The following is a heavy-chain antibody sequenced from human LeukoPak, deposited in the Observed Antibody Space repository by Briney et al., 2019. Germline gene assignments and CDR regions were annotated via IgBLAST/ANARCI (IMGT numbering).Heavy chain of an antibody. Sequence: ASVKVSCKASGYTFTSYGISWVRQATGQGLEWMGWMNPNSGNTGYAQKFQGRVTMTRNTSISTAYMELSSLRSEDTAVYYCARGISGDSSGYVYFQHWGQGTLVTVSS. CDR1: GYTFTSYG. J-gene: IGHJ1*01. D-gene: IGHD3-22*01. V-gene: IGHV1-8*02. CDR2: MNPNSGNT. CDR3: ARGISGDSSGYVYFQH.